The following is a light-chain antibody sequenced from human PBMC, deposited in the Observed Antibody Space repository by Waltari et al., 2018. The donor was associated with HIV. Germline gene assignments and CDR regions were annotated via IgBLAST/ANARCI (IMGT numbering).Light chain of an antibody. Sequence: QAGLTQPPSLSVGLGQTATLTCTGDSNNVDEQGAACLQHHQGHPPKVFTHRNNNRASGVSEKFSAFRSGKTAFLTITGLRPEDEADYFCSAWDNTLNGWVFGGGTQLTGL. J-gene: IGLJ3*02. CDR1: SNNVDEQG. V-gene: IGLV10-54*04. CDR2: RNN. CDR3: SAWDNTLNGWV.